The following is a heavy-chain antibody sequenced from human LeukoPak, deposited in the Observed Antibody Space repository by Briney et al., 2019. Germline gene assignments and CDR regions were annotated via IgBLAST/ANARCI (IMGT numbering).Heavy chain of an antibody. CDR1: GFTFSSCS. CDR3: ARDSNTAMVHY. Sequence: GGSLRLSCAASGFTFSSCSMNWVRQAPGKGLEWVSSISSSSSYIYYADSVKGRFTISRDNAKNSLYLQMNSLRAEDTPVYYCARDSNTAMVHYWGQGTRVAVSS. V-gene: IGHV3-21*01. D-gene: IGHD5-18*01. CDR2: ISSSSSYI. J-gene: IGHJ4*02.